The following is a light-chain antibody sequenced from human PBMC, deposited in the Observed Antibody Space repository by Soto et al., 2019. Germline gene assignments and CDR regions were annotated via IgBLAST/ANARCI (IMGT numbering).Light chain of an antibody. CDR3: SAYTRGSPDV. CDR2: DVS. Sequence: QSALTQPASVSGSPGQSITISCTGTSSDVGGYNYVSWYQQHPGKAPKLMIYDVSNRHSGVSKRFSGSKSGNTASLTIYGLQAADEDDYYCSAYTRGSPDVFATGTTLTLL. CDR1: SSDVGGYNY. J-gene: IGLJ1*01. V-gene: IGLV2-14*01.